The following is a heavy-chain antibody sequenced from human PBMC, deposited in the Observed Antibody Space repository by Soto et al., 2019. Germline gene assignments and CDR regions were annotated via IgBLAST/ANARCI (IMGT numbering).Heavy chain of an antibody. CDR2: IRDRTNNYAT. J-gene: IGHJ4*02. CDR3: AIPLY. CDR1: GFTFTGSA. V-gene: IGHV3-73*01. Sequence: GGSLRLSCAASGFTFTGSAMHWVRQASGKGLEWVGRIRDRTNNYATAYAASVKGRFTISRDDSKNTTYLQMNSLKTEDTAVYYCAIPLYWGQGTLVTVSS.